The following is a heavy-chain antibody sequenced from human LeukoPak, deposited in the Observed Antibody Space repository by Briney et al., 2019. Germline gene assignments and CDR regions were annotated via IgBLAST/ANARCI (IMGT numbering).Heavy chain of an antibody. Sequence: GGSLRLSCAASGFTFSSYWMRWVRQAPGKGLVWVSRINSDGSSTSYADSVKGRFTISRDNAKNTLYLQMNSLRAEDTAVYYCARDGYSYGFNWFDPWGQGTLVTVSS. CDR2: INSDGSST. CDR3: ARDGYSYGFNWFDP. J-gene: IGHJ5*02. V-gene: IGHV3-74*01. CDR1: GFTFSSYW. D-gene: IGHD5-18*01.